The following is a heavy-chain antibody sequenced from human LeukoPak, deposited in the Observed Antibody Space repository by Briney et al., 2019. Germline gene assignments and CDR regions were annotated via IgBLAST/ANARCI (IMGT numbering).Heavy chain of an antibody. CDR3: ALWTGYSSSWYRDY. Sequence: GASVKVSCKASGYTFTSYDINWVRQATGQGLERMGWMNPNSGNTGYAQKFQGRVTMTRNTSISTAYMELSSLRSEDTAVYYCALWTGYSSSWYRDYWGQGTLVTVSS. D-gene: IGHD6-13*01. V-gene: IGHV1-8*01. CDR1: GYTFTSYD. J-gene: IGHJ4*02. CDR2: MNPNSGNT.